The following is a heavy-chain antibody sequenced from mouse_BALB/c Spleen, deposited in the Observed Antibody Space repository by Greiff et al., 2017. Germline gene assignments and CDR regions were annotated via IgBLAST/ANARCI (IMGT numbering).Heavy chain of an antibody. D-gene: IGHD1-2*01. CDR2: INPYNDGT. CDR3: ASGAPPTYYGVDY. V-gene: IGHV1-14*01. J-gene: IGHJ2*01. CDR1: GYTFTSYV. Sequence: VQLQQSGPELVKPGASVKMSCKASGYTFTSYVMHWVKQKPGQGLEWIGYINPYNDGTKYNEKFKGTATLTSDKSSSTAYMELSSLTSEDSAVYDCASGAPPTYYGVDYWGQGTTLTVSS.